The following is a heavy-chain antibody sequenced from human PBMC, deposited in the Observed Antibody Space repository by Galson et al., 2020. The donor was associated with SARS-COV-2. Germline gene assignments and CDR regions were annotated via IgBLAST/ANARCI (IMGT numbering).Heavy chain of an antibody. V-gene: IGHV2-5*02. J-gene: IGHJ4*02. Sequence: KMSGPTLVKPTQTLTLTCTFSGFSLSTSGVGVGWIRQPPGKALEWLALIYWDDDKRYSPSLKSRLTITKDTSKNQVVLTMTNMDPVDTATYYCAHSISTVVTHGPSFDYWGQGTLVTVSS. CDR2: IYWDDDK. CDR1: GFSLSTSGVG. D-gene: IGHD4-17*01. CDR3: AHSISTVVTHGPSFDY.